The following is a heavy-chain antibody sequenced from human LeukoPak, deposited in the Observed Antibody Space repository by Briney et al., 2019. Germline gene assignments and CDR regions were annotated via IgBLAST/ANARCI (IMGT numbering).Heavy chain of an antibody. Sequence: ASVKVSCKASGYTFTSYGISWVRQTPGQGLEWMGWISAYNGNTNYAQKLQGRVTMTTDSSTSTAYMELRSLRSDDTAVCYCARDLAVAGTAFDYWGQGTLVTVSS. D-gene: IGHD6-19*01. CDR1: GYTFTSYG. J-gene: IGHJ4*02. V-gene: IGHV1-18*01. CDR2: ISAYNGNT. CDR3: ARDLAVAGTAFDY.